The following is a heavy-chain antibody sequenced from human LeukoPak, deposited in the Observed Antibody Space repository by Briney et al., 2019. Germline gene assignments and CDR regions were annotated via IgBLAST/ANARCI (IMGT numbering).Heavy chain of an antibody. Sequence: PSETLSLTCTVSGGSISSYYWSWIRQPPGKGLEWIGYIYYSGSTNYNPSLKSRVTISVDTSKNQFSLKLSSVTAADTAVYYCARDLGSSSFYWYFDLWGRGTLVTVSS. CDR1: GGSISSYY. CDR3: ARDLGSSSFYWYFDL. V-gene: IGHV4-59*01. J-gene: IGHJ2*01. D-gene: IGHD6-6*01. CDR2: IYYSGST.